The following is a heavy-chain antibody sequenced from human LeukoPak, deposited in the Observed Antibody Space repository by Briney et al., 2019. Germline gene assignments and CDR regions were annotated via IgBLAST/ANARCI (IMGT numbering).Heavy chain of an antibody. D-gene: IGHD3-22*01. V-gene: IGHV4-59*01. CDR2: IYYSGST. CDR1: GGSISSYY. Sequence: SETLSLTCTVSGGSISSYYWSWIRQPPGKGLEWIGYIYYSGSTNYNPSLKSRVTISVDTSKNQFSLKLSSVTAADTAVYYCARGGDRSGYYCESYFDYWGQGTLVTVSS. J-gene: IGHJ4*02. CDR3: ARGGDRSGYYCESYFDY.